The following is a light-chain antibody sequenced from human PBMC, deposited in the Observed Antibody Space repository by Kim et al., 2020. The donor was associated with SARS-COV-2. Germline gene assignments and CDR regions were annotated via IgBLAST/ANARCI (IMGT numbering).Light chain of an antibody. V-gene: IGKV1-27*01. J-gene: IGKJ4*01. CDR1: QGINND. Sequence: AGGHRVTITCPADQGINNDLAWYQQKPGRAPRLLIYAASTLQSGVPSRFSGSGSGTDFTLTISSLQPEDFATYYCQKYNSAPALTFGGGTKVDIK. CDR2: AAS. CDR3: QKYNSAPALT.